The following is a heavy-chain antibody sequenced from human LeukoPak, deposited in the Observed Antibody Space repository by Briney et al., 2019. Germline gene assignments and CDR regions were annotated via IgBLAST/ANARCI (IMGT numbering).Heavy chain of an antibody. D-gene: IGHD2-2*01. CDR3: ARTQDCSSPSCYPYYFDF. CDR2: IDWDDDK. V-gene: IGHV2-70*04. J-gene: IGHJ4*02. Sequence: SGPTRLKPTQTLTLTCTFSGFSLSTSGVRVSWIRQPPGKALEWLARIDWDDDKYYSTSLKTRLTISKDTSKNQVVLVMTNMDPVDTATYYCARTQDCSSPSCYPYYFDFWGQGSLVTVSS. CDR1: GFSLSTSGVR.